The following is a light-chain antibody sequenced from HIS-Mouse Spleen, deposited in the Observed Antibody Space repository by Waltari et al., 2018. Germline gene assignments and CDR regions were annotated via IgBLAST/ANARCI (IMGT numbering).Light chain of an antibody. CDR2: EDS. J-gene: IGLJ2*01. V-gene: IGLV3-10*01. Sequence: SYELTQPPSVSVSPGQTARITCSGDALPKKYAYWYQQKSDQALVLVIYEDSKRPSGIPERFSGSSSGTMATLTISGAQVEDEADYYCYSTDSSGNHRVFGGGTKLTVL. CDR3: YSTDSSGNHRV. CDR1: ALPKKY.